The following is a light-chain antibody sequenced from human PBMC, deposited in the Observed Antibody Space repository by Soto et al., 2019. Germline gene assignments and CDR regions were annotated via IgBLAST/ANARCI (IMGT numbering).Light chain of an antibody. V-gene: IGLV2-14*01. CDR3: SSYTTSSARV. CDR1: NSDLGAYGY. Sequence: QSALTQPASVSGSPGQSITISCTGTNSDLGAYGYVSWYQQHPGKAPRLLIYEVFNRPSGVSDRFSGSKSANTASLTISGLQAEDDADYYCSSYTTSSARVFGPGTKVTVL. J-gene: IGLJ1*01. CDR2: EVF.